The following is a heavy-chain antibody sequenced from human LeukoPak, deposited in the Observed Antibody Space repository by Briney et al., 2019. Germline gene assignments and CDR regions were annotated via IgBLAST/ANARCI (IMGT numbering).Heavy chain of an antibody. CDR1: GFTFDDYA. CDR2: ISWNSDTI. J-gene: IGHJ4*02. V-gene: IGHV3-9*01. D-gene: IGHD5-12*01. Sequence: GGSLRLSCAVSGFTFDDYAMHWVRQVPGKGLEWVSGISWNSDTIGYADSVRGRFTISRDNAKNSLYLQMNSLGAEDTAFYYCATNGGGDSGYGNFDYWGQGTLVTVSS. CDR3: ATNGGGDSGYGNFDY.